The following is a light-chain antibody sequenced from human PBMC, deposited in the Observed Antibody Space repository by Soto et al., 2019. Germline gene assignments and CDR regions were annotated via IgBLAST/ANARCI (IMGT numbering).Light chain of an antibody. Sequence: DIVLTQSPGTLSLSPGIRATLSCRSSQSVSSNYLAWYQQKPDQAPRLVIYDVSGRATGIPDRFSGSGSGTAFTLTISRLEPEDSAVYYCQQYGSSPTFGQGTKVEIK. J-gene: IGKJ1*01. V-gene: IGKV3-20*01. CDR3: QQYGSSPT. CDR2: DVS. CDR1: QSVSSNY.